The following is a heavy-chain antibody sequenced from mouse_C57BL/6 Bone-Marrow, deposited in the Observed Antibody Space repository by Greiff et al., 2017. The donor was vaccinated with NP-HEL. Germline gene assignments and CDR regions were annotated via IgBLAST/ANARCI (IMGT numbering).Heavy chain of an antibody. J-gene: IGHJ2*01. CDR3: TRSSCDYVDY. V-gene: IGHV1-15*01. CDR2: IDPASGGT. CDR1: GYTFTDYG. Sequence: VQLQEPGAELVRPGASVTLSCKASGYTFTDYGMHWVKQRPVHGLDWIGAIDPASGGTAYNQKFKGKAILTVDKSSSPAYMELRSLTSEDSAVYYCTRSSCDYVDYWGQGATLTVSS.